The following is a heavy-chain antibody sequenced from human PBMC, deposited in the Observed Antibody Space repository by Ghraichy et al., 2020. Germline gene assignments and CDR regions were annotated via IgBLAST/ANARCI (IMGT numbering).Heavy chain of an antibody. CDR2: ISGSGGST. J-gene: IGHJ6*02. CDR3: AKFLGQGPVVPAALGVSSDGMDV. Sequence: GESLNISCAASGFTFSSYAMSWVRQAPGKGLEWVSAISGSGGSTYYADSVKGRFTISRDNSKNTLYLQMNSLRAEDTAVYYCAKFLGQGPVVPAALGVSSDGMDVWGQGTTVTVSS. D-gene: IGHD2-2*01. CDR1: GFTFSSYA. V-gene: IGHV3-23*01.